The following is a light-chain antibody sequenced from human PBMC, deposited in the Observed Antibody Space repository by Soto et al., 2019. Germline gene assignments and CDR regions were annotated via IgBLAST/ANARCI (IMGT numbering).Light chain of an antibody. CDR1: SGHSSYA. CDR3: QTWGTGTPFV. V-gene: IGLV4-69*01. CDR2: LNSDGSH. J-gene: IGLJ1*01. Sequence: QLVLTQSPSASASLGASVKLTCTLSSGHSSYAIAWHQQQPEKGPRYLMKLNSDGSHSKGDGIPDRFSGSSSGAERYLTMSGVQSEDEADYYCQTWGTGTPFVFGTGTKLTVL.